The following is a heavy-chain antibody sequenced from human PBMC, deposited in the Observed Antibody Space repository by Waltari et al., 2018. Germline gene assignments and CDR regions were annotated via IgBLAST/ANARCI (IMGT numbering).Heavy chain of an antibody. V-gene: IGHV1-69*01. CDR2: IVPAFATT. Sequence: QVQLVQSGPEMKRPGSSVTVSCKASGGTFGNYAITWVRQAPGQGLEWMGGIVPAFATTNYAQDFQGRVTFSADESTTTAYMGLSSLRSEDTAGYYCAGQSDYGNYRPEFDYWGQGTLVTVSS. CDR1: GGTFGNYA. D-gene: IGHD4-17*01. J-gene: IGHJ4*02. CDR3: AGQSDYGNYRPEFDY.